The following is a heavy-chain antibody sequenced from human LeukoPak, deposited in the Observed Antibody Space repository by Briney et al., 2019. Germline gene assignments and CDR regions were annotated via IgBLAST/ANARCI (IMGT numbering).Heavy chain of an antibody. CDR2: IYYSGST. Sequence: PSETLSLTCTDSGGSISSGDYYWSWIRQPPGRGLEWIGYIYYSGSTYYNPSLKSRVTISVDTSKNQFSLKLSSVTAADTAVYYCARGGKAAVRFDLWGRGTLVTVSS. V-gene: IGHV4-30-4*01. J-gene: IGHJ2*01. CDR1: GGSISSGDYY. CDR3: ARGGKAAVRFDL. D-gene: IGHD2-15*01.